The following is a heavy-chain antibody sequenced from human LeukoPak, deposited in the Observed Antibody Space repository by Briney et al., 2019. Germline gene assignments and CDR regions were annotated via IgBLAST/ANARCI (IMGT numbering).Heavy chain of an antibody. CDR2: ISGSGGST. D-gene: IGHD3-3*01. J-gene: IGHJ4*02. Sequence: GGPLRLSCAASGFTFSSYAMSWVRQAPGKGLEWVSAISGSGGSTYYADSVKGRFTISRDNSKNTLYLRMNSLRAEDTAVYYCAKDQNFWSGYTDYWGQGTLVTVSS. CDR3: AKDQNFWSGYTDY. V-gene: IGHV3-23*01. CDR1: GFTFSSYA.